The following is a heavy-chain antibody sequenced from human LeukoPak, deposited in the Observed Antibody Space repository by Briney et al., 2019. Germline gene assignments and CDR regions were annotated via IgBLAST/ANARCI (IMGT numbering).Heavy chain of an antibody. Sequence: GRSLRLSCAASGFTFDDYAMHWVRQVPGKGLEWVSGITWNSGLIDYADSVKGRFTISRDNAKNSLYLQMNNLRVEDTAVYYCARASTSGSYSDYWGQGTLVTVSS. CDR1: GFTFDDYA. D-gene: IGHD1-26*01. CDR2: ITWNSGLI. J-gene: IGHJ4*02. V-gene: IGHV3-9*01. CDR3: ARASTSGSYSDY.